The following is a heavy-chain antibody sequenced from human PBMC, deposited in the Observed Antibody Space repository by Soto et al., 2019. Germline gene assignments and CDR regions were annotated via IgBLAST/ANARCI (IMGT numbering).Heavy chain of an antibody. CDR2: IIPIFGTA. CDR1: GGTFSSYA. CDR3: ASDSPLGYCSGGRCYDGDYFDY. J-gene: IGHJ4*02. V-gene: IGHV1-69*12. D-gene: IGHD2-15*01. Sequence: QVQLVQSGAEVKKPGSSVKVSCKASGGTFSSYAISWVRQAPGQGLEWMGGIIPIFGTANYAQKFQGRVTITADGSTSTSYMELSSLRSEDTAVYYCASDSPLGYCSGGRCYDGDYFDYWGQGTLVTVSS.